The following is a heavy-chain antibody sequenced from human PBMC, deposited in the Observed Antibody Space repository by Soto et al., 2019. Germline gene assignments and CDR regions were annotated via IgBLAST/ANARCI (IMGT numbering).Heavy chain of an antibody. D-gene: IGHD2-21*02. Sequence: QVQLQQWGAGLLKPSETLSLTCAVYGGSFSGYYWSWIRQPPGKGLEWIGEINQSGSTNYNPSLKSRVTISVDTSKNQFSLKLSSVTAADTAVYYCARGEAYCGGDCSPVDWYFDLWGRGTLVTVSS. V-gene: IGHV4-34*01. CDR1: GGSFSGYY. CDR2: INQSGST. J-gene: IGHJ2*01. CDR3: ARGEAYCGGDCSPVDWYFDL.